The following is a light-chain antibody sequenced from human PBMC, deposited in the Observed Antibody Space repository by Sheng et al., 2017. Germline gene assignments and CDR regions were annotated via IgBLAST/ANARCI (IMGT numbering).Light chain of an antibody. Sequence: ETVLTQSAATLSVSPGDTVTLACNASQSVSNNLAWYRQRPGQAPRLLIYDASIRATGVSARISGSGSGTQFTLTINGLQSEDFAVYYCQQYGSSPWTFGQGT. J-gene: IGKJ1*01. V-gene: IGKV3-15*01. CDR2: DAS. CDR3: QQYGSSPWT. CDR1: QSVSNN.